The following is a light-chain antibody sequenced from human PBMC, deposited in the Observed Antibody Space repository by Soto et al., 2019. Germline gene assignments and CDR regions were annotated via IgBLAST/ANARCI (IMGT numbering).Light chain of an antibody. CDR2: SAS. V-gene: IGKV3-20*01. J-gene: IGKJ5*01. CDR3: HQYGSSPIT. CDR1: QSVSGDY. Sequence: EVVLTQSPGTLSLSPGEMATLSCVASQSVSGDYLAWYQQKPGQAPRLLIYSASLKPAGIPDRFSGSGSATDFTLTISRLEPEDFALFYCHQYGSSPITFGQGTRLEIK.